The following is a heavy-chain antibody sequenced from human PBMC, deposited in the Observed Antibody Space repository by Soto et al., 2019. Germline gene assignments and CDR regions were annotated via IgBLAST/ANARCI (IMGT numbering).Heavy chain of an antibody. D-gene: IGHD6-13*01. J-gene: IGHJ4*02. V-gene: IGHV1-69*13. CDR2: IIPIFGTA. CDR1: GGTFSSYA. CDR3: AKDPERHYSSSWYGYYFDY. Sequence: VKVSCKASGGTFSSYAISWVRQAPGQGLEWMGGIIPIFGTANYAQKFQGRVTITADKSTSTAYMELSSLRAEDTAVYYCAKDPERHYSSSWYGYYFDYWGQGTLVTVSS.